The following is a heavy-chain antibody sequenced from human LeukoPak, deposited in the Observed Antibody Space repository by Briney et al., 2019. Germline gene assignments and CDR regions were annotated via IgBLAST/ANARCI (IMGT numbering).Heavy chain of an antibody. CDR1: GFTFTSSA. J-gene: IGHJ4*02. D-gene: IGHD4-17*01. CDR3: AADPYDYGDYVLGY. CDR2: IVVGSGNT. Sequence: GASVKVSCKASGFTFTSSAVQWVRQPRGPRLELIGWIVVGSGNTNYAQKFQERVTITRDMSTSTAYMELSSLRSEDTAVYYCAADPYDYGDYVLGYWGQGTLVTVSS. V-gene: IGHV1-58*01.